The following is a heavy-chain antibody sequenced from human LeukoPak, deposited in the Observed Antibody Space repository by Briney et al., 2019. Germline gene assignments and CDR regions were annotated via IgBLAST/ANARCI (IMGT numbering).Heavy chain of an antibody. J-gene: IGHJ3*02. Sequence: SQTLSLTCAISGDSVSSNSAAWNWIRQSPSRGLEWLGRTYCRSKWYNDYAVSVKSRITINPDTSKNQFSLQLNSVTPEDTAVYYCARAHSSGWSWGNAFDIWGQGTMVTVSS. CDR3: ARAHSSGWSWGNAFDI. CDR1: GDSVSSNSAA. CDR2: TYCRSKWYN. D-gene: IGHD6-19*01. V-gene: IGHV6-1*01.